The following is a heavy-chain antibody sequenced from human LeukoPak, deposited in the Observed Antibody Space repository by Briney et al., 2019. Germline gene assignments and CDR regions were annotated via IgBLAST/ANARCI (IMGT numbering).Heavy chain of an antibody. CDR1: GGSFSSYIYP. Sequence: KPSETLSLTCTVSGGSFSSYIYPWGWIRQPPGKGLEWIGYIYYSGSTNYNPSLKSRVTISVDTSKNQFSLKLSSVTAADTAVYYCARDRPYYYYYYGMDVWGQGTTVTVSS. V-gene: IGHV4-61*01. J-gene: IGHJ6*02. CDR3: ARDRPYYYYYYGMDV. CDR2: IYYSGST.